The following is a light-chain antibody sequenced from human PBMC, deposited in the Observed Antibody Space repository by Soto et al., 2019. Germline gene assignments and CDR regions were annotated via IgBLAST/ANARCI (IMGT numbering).Light chain of an antibody. Sequence: EIVLTHSPATLSLSPGDRATLSWSASQSVSSYSAWYQQKPGQAPRLLIYDASNRATGIPARFSGSGSGTDFTLTISSLEPEDFAVYYCQQRSNWPPITFGQGTRLEIK. CDR3: QQRSNWPPIT. CDR1: QSVSSY. V-gene: IGKV3-11*01. CDR2: DAS. J-gene: IGKJ5*01.